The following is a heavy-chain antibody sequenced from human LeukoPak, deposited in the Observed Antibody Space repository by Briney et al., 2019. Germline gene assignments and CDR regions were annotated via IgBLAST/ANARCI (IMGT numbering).Heavy chain of an antibody. CDR2: IYSGGST. Sequence: GGSLRLSCAAFGFTVSSNYMSWVRQAPGKGLEWVSVIYSGGSTYYADSVKGRFTISRDNSKNTLYLQMNSLRAEDTAVYYCARDGTNYYDSSGYTIFDYWGQGTLVTVSS. J-gene: IGHJ4*02. V-gene: IGHV3-53*01. CDR1: GFTVSSNY. CDR3: ARDGTNYYDSSGYTIFDY. D-gene: IGHD3-22*01.